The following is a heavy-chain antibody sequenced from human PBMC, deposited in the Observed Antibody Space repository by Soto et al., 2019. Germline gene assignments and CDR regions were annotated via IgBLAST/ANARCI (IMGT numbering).Heavy chain of an antibody. CDR3: ARDASYGEYVLDY. D-gene: IGHD5-18*01. CDR1: GGSISSGGYY. V-gene: IGHV4-31*03. CDR2: IYYSGST. Sequence: SETLSLTCTVSGGSISSGGYYWSWIRQHPGKGLEWIGYIYYSGSTYYNPSLKSRVTISVDTSKNQFSLKLSSVTAADRAVYYCARDASYGEYVLDYWGQGTLVTVSS. J-gene: IGHJ4*02.